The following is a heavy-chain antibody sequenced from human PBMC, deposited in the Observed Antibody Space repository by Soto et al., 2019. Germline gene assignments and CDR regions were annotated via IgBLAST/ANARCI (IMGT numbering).Heavy chain of an antibody. D-gene: IGHD1-7*01. CDR1: GFTFNRYG. V-gene: IGHV3-23*01. Sequence: PGGSLRLSCAASGFTFNRYGMSWVRQAPGKGLEWVSAISGSGDSTYYADSVKGRFNISRDSSNNTLYLQMNNLRADDTALYFCVKLRLELLYLDSLGLGALVTVSS. J-gene: IGHJ4*02. CDR3: VKLRLELLYLDS. CDR2: ISGSGDST.